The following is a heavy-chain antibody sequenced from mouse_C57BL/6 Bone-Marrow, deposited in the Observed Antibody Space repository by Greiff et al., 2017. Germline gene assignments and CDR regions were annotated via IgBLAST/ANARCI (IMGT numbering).Heavy chain of an antibody. CDR3: ARSYKGYYAMDY. J-gene: IGHJ4*01. D-gene: IGHD1-3*01. CDR1: GYTFTDYY. Sequence: EVQGVESGPELVKPGASVKISCKASGYTFTDYYMNWVKQSHGKSLEWIGDINPNNGGTSYNQKFKGKATLTVDKSSSTAYMELRSLTSEDSAVYYCARSYKGYYAMDYWGQGTSVTVSS. CDR2: INPNNGGT. V-gene: IGHV1-26*01.